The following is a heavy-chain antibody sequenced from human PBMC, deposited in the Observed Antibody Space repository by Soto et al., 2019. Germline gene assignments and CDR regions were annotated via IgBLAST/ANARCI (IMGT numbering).Heavy chain of an antibody. Sequence: ASVKVSCKASGYSFTDYHIHWVRQAPGQGLEWLGRINPKSGGASTAQKFQGWVTMTTDTSISTASMELTRLTSDDTAIYYCARGDSTDCSNGVCSFFYNHDMDVWGQGTTVTVSS. CDR3: ARGDSTDCSNGVCSFFYNHDMDV. CDR2: INPKSGGA. D-gene: IGHD2-8*01. J-gene: IGHJ6*02. V-gene: IGHV1-2*04. CDR1: GYSFTDYH.